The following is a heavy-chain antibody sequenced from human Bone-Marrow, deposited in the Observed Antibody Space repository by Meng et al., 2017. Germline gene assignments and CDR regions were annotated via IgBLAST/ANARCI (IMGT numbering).Heavy chain of an antibody. CDR2: SRNKANSYTT. V-gene: IGHV3-72*01. CDR1: GFTFSDHY. CDR3: ARDLYSGTYYLDY. D-gene: IGHD1-26*01. Sequence: GESLKISCAASGFTFSDHYMDWVRQAPGKGLEWVGRSRNKANSYTTEYAASVKGRFTISRDDSKNSLYLQMNSLNTEDTAVYYCARDLYSGTYYLDYRGQGTPVTVSS. J-gene: IGHJ4*02.